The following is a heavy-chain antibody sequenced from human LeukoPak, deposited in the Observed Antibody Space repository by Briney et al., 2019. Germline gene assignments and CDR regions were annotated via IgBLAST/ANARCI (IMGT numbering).Heavy chain of an antibody. CDR3: ARDRGGYEFFDY. Sequence: PGGSLRLSCAASGFTFSNYSMNWVRQAPGKGLGWVSYISTRSGTIYYTDSVKGRFTISRDNAKNSLYLQMNSLRDEDTAVYYCARDRGGYEFFDYWGQGTLVTISS. D-gene: IGHD5-12*01. CDR1: GFTFSNYS. V-gene: IGHV3-48*02. CDR2: ISTRSGTI. J-gene: IGHJ4*02.